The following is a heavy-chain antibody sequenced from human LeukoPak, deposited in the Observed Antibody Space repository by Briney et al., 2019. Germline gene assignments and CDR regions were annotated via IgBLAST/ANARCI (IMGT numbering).Heavy chain of an antibody. CDR1: GFPFSSYA. V-gene: IGHV3-30-3*01. D-gene: IGHD3-16*01. CDR3: ARFRGLDY. CDR2: ISYDGTNK. Sequence: GGSLRLSCAASGFPFSSYAIHWVRQAPGKGLEWVAVISYDGTNKYYADSVKGRFTISRDNAKNLLYLQMNSLRAEDTSVYFCARFRGLDYWGQGTLVTVSS. J-gene: IGHJ4*02.